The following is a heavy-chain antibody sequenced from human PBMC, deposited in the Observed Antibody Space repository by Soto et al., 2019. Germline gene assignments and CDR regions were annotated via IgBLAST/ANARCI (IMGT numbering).Heavy chain of an antibody. CDR1: GGSISSYY. D-gene: IGHD3-3*01. Sequence: SETLSLTCTVSGGSISSYYWSWIRQPPGKGLEWIGYIYYSGRTNYNPSLESRVNISVDTSKNQFSLKLSSVTAADTAVYYCARDSSIFGVDHNHRYGKAVWGQGTTVPGSS. J-gene: IGHJ6*01. CDR3: ARDSSIFGVDHNHRYGKAV. CDR2: IYYSGRT. V-gene: IGHV4-59*01.